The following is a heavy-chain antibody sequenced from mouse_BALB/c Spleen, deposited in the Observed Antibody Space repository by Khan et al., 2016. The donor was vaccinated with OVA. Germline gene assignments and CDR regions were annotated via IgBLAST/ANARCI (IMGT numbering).Heavy chain of an antibody. CDR3: ASRNAPFAY. Sequence: EVQLQESGPDLVKPSQSLSLTCTVTGYSITSGYSWHWIRQFPGNKLEWMGYIHYSGSTNYNPSLKSRISITRDISNNQFFLQLNSVTTEAVDTYYGASRNAPFAYWGQGTLVTVSA. J-gene: IGHJ3*01. CDR1: GYSITSGYS. V-gene: IGHV3-1*02. CDR2: IHYSGST.